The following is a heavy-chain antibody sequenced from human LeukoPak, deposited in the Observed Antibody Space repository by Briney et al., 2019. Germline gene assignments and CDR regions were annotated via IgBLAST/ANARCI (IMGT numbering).Heavy chain of an antibody. Sequence: GGSLRLSCAASGFTFSSYSMNWVRQAPGKGLEWVSSISSSSSYIYYADSVKGRFTISRDNAKNSLYLQMNSLRAEDTAVYYCARDPHQQLVPWGPFYYGMDVWGQGTTVTVSS. D-gene: IGHD6-13*01. CDR3: ARDPHQQLVPWGPFYYGMDV. CDR2: ISSSSSYI. V-gene: IGHV3-21*01. CDR1: GFTFSSYS. J-gene: IGHJ6*02.